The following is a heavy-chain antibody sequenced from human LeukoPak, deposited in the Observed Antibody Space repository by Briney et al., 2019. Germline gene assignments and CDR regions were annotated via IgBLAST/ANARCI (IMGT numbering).Heavy chain of an antibody. Sequence: GGSLRLSCAASGFTFSSYAMSWVRQAPGKGLEWVSVIGDSGGNTYYADSVKGRFTISRDNSKNTLYLQMNSLRAEDTAVYYCAKDRRDGDFFDYWGQGTLVTVSS. J-gene: IGHJ4*02. V-gene: IGHV3-23*01. D-gene: IGHD4-17*01. CDR2: IGDSGGNT. CDR1: GFTFSSYA. CDR3: AKDRRDGDFFDY.